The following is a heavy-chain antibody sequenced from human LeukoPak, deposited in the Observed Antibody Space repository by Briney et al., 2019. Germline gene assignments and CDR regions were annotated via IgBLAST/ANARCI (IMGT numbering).Heavy chain of an antibody. J-gene: IGHJ4*02. Sequence: GASVKVSCKVSGYTLTELSMHWVRQAPGKGLEWMGGFDPEDGETIYAQKFQGRVTMTEDTSTDTAYMELSSLRSEDTAVYYCATDGPRYYYGSGSYSNLDYWGQGTLVTVSS. V-gene: IGHV1-24*01. CDR1: GYTLTELS. CDR2: FDPEDGET. CDR3: ATDGPRYYYGSGSYSNLDY. D-gene: IGHD3-10*01.